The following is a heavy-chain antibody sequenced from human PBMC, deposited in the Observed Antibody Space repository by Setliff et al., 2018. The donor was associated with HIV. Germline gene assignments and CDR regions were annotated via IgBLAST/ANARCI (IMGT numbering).Heavy chain of an antibody. CDR1: GFTFSDYY. D-gene: IGHD3-22*01. CDR3: ARGRHYDSSGYYRGYFQN. V-gene: IGHV3-11*04. CDR2: INGYGKII. Sequence: GGSLRLSCAASGFTFSDYYMSWIRQAPGKGLEWVADINGYGKIIYYADFVEGRFTISRDNANRSLSLQVNTLRAEDTAVYYCARGRHYDSSGYYRGYFQNWGQGTLVTVSS. J-gene: IGHJ1*01.